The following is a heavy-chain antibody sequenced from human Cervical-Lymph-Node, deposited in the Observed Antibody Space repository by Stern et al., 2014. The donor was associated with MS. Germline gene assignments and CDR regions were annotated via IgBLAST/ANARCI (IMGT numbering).Heavy chain of an antibody. CDR3: ARTRGSIFGVDVSFFDF. CDR1: GFTVSSYW. D-gene: IGHD3-3*01. V-gene: IGHV3-7*03. J-gene: IGHJ4*02. Sequence: EVQLVESGGGLVQPGGSLRLSCGASGFTVSSYWMSWVRQSPGKGLEWVATIKPDGTQQSYVDSVKGRFTISRDNAKNSLSLQMNSLRGDDTAVYYCARTRGSIFGVDVSFFDFWGQGTLVAVSS. CDR2: IKPDGTQQ.